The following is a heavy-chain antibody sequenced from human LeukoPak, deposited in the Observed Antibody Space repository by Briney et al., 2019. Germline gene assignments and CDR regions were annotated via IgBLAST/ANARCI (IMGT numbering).Heavy chain of an antibody. D-gene: IGHD5-24*01. CDR3: ARIEDGYNTFSDY. J-gene: IGHJ4*02. Sequence: SETLSLTCTVSGGSISSSSYYWGWIRQPPGKGLEWIGSIYYSGSTYYNPSLKSRVTISVDTSKNQFSLKLSSVTAADTAVYYCARIEDGYNTFSDYWGQGTLVTVSS. CDR2: IYYSGST. CDR1: GGSISSSSYY. V-gene: IGHV4-39*07.